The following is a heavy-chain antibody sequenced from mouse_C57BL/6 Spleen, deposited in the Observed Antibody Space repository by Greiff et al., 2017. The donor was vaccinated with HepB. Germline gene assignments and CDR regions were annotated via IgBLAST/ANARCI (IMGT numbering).Heavy chain of an antibody. CDR1: GFTFSSYT. V-gene: IGHV5-9*01. D-gene: IGHD1-1*01. CDR3: ARQGVGSSPYWYFDV. J-gene: IGHJ1*03. CDR2: ISGGGGNT. Sequence: EVQLVESGGGLVKPGGSLKLSCAASGFTFSSYTMPWVRQTPEKRLEWVATISGGGGNTYYPDSVKGRITISRDNAKNTLYLQMSSLRSEDTALYYCARQGVGSSPYWYFDVWGTGTTVTVAS.